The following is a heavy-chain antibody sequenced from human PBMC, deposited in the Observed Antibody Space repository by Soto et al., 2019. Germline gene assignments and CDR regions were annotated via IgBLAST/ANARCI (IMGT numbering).Heavy chain of an antibody. CDR3: ARGPRTIFGVVIHWFDP. D-gene: IGHD3-3*01. CDR2: INHSGST. V-gene: IGHV4-34*01. Sequence: PSETLSLTCAVYGGSFSGYYWSWIRQPPGKGLEWIGEINHSGSTNYNPSLKSRVTISVDTSKNQFSLKLSSVTAADTAVYYCARGPRTIFGVVIHWFDPWGQGTLVTSPQ. J-gene: IGHJ5*02. CDR1: GGSFSGYY.